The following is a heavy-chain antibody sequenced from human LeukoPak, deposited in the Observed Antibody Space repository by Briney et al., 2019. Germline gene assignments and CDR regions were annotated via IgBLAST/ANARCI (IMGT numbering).Heavy chain of an antibody. CDR1: GFTFNNYG. J-gene: IGHJ4*02. CDR2: IRFDGSYT. CDR3: ARVPPYGYPHYYFDY. D-gene: IGHD5-18*01. V-gene: IGHV3-30*02. Sequence: PGGSLRLSCKASGFTFNNYGLHWVRQAPGKGLEWVAFIRFDGSYTYYADSVKGRFTISRDKSQNTLHLHMNSLRAEDTAVYYCARVPPYGYPHYYFDYWGQGTLVTVSS.